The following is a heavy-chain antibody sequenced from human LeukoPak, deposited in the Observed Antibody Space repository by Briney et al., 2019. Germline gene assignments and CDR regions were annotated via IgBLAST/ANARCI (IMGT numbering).Heavy chain of an antibody. V-gene: IGHV3-49*03. CDR3: TREPLRDFWSGYYTGVDY. J-gene: IGHJ4*02. CDR2: IRSKTYGGTT. CDR1: GFTFGDFA. Sequence: GGSLRLSCTASGFTFGDFAMSWFRQAPGRGLEWVGLIRSKTYGGTTEYAASVKGRFTISRDDSKSIAYLQMNSLKTEDTAVYYCTREPLRDFWSGYYTGVDYWGQGTLVTVSS. D-gene: IGHD3-3*01.